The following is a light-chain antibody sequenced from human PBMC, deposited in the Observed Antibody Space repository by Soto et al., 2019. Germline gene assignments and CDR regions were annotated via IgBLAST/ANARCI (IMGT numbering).Light chain of an antibody. CDR3: QQRINWPLT. V-gene: IGKV3-11*01. CDR1: QSVSND. Sequence: EIVLTQSPATLSLSPGERATLSCRASQSVSNDLAWYQQKPGQAPRLLIYDASNLDTGVPARFSGSGSGTDFTLTISSLEPEDFAVYYCQQRINWPLTFGQGTRLEIK. J-gene: IGKJ5*01. CDR2: DAS.